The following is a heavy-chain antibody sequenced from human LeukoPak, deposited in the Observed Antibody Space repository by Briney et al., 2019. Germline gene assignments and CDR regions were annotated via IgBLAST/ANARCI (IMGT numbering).Heavy chain of an antibody. D-gene: IGHD6-19*01. J-gene: IGHJ4*02. CDR2: IRYDGSTK. V-gene: IGHV3-30*02. CDR3: AKDWSYRGWAYYFDY. Sequence: GGSLRLSYAASGFIFSDYGMHWVRQAPGMGLEWVAFIRYDGSTKYYAGSVKGRFTISRDNSKNTLYLQMNSVRAEDTAVYYCAKDWSYRGWAYYFDYWGQGTLVTVSS. CDR1: GFIFSDYG.